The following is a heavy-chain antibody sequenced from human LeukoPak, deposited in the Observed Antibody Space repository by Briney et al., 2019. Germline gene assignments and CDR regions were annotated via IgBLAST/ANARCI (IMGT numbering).Heavy chain of an antibody. D-gene: IGHD3-10*01. J-gene: IGHJ5*02. CDR1: GGSVSSSSYY. Sequence: PSETLSLTCTVSGGSVSSSSYYWSWIRQPPGKGLEWIGYIYYSGSTNYNPSLKSRVTISVDTSKNQFSLKLSSVTAADTAVYYCAREAGLEDWFDPWGQGTLVTVSS. CDR3: AREAGLEDWFDP. V-gene: IGHV4-61*01. CDR2: IYYSGST.